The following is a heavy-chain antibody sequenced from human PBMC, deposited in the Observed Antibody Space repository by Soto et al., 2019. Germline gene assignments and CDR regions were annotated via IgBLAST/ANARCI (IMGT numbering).Heavy chain of an antibody. V-gene: IGHV1-8*01. D-gene: IGHD3-10*01. J-gene: IGHJ5*02. CDR2: MNPNSGNT. CDR1: GYTFTSYD. Sequence: QVQLVQSGAEVKKPGASVKVSCKASGYTFTSYDINWVRQATGQGLEWMGWMNPNSGNTGYAQKFQGRVTMTRNTSISTAYMELSSLRSEDTAVYFCARRMPYGSGSYYRADKWFDPWGQGTLVTVSS. CDR3: ARRMPYGSGSYYRADKWFDP.